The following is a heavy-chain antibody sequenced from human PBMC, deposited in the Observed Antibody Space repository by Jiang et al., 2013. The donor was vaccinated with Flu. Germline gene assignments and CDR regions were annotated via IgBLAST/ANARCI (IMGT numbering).Heavy chain of an antibody. CDR3: ATTAIVVVTAIQPPTTRDYYYYGMDV. V-gene: IGHV1-69*01. CDR2: IIPIFGTA. D-gene: IGHD2-21*02. CDR1: GGTFSSYA. Sequence: GSSVKVSCKASGGTFSSYAISWVRQAPGQGLEWMGGIIPIFGTANYAQKFQGRVTITADESTSTAYMELSSLRSEDTAVYYCATTAIVVVTAIQPPTTRDYYYYGMDVWGQGTTVTVSS. J-gene: IGHJ6*02.